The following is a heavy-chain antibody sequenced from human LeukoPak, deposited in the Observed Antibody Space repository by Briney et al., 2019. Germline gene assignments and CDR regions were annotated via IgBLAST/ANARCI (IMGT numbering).Heavy chain of an antibody. D-gene: IGHD2-2*01. V-gene: IGHV5-51*01. CDR2: LYPGDSDT. CDR3: ARQKYQLLGNWFDP. CDR1: GYSFTSYW. Sequence: GESVKISCKGSGYSFTSYWIGWVRPMPGKGLEWMGILYPGDSDTRYSPSFQGQVTISADKSISTAYLQWSSLKASDTAMYYCARQKYQLLGNWFDPWGQGTLVTVSS. J-gene: IGHJ5*02.